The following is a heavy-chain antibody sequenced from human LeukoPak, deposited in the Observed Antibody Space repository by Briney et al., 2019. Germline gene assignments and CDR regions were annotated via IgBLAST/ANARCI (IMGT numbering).Heavy chain of an antibody. V-gene: IGHV1-46*01. J-gene: IGHJ4*02. CDR1: GYTFTSYY. CDR2: IYPRDGST. CDR3: ARDQEAFDY. Sequence: ASVKVSCKASGYTFTSYYMHWVRQAPGQGLEWMGMIYPRDGSTSYAQKFQGRVTVTRDTSTSTVHMELSGLRSEDTAVYDCARDQEAFDYWGQGTLVTVSS.